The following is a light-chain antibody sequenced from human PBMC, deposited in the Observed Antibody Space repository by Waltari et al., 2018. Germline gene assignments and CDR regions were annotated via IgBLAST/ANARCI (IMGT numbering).Light chain of an antibody. Sequence: YALTQPPSVSVAPGKTARISCGGNNIGSKSVHWFQQKPGQAPVLVIYYNADRPSGIPERFSGSNSGNTASRTISGVEAGDEADYYCQVWDTGSDQGVFGGGTKLTVL. CDR1: NIGSKS. CDR3: QVWDTGSDQGV. CDR2: YNA. J-gene: IGLJ2*01. V-gene: IGLV3-21*04.